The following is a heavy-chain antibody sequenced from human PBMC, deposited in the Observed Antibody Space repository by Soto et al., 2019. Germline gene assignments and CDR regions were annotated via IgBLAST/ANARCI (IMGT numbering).Heavy chain of an antibody. J-gene: IGHJ4*02. D-gene: IGHD6-19*01. CDR3: ARGYRSGWESPPKPDY. CDR1: GFTFSSYG. Sequence: QVQLGESGGCVVQPGRSLRLSCAASGFTFSSYGMHWVRQAPGKGLEWVAVIWYDGSNKYYADYVKGRFTISRDNSKNWLNLQMNILRAEETDVYYCARGYRSGWESPPKPDYWGQGTLVTVSS. CDR2: IWYDGSNK. V-gene: IGHV3-33*01.